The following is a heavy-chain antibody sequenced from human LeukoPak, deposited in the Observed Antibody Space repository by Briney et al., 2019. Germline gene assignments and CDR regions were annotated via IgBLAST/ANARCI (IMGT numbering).Heavy chain of an antibody. Sequence: PSETLSLTCIVSGGSISTYYWSWIRQPPGRGLEWIGYIYYSGSTSTSYDPSLKSRVTISLDTSQFSLKLSSVTAADTAVYYCARPAPGSSLASFDYWGQGTLVTVSS. CDR1: GGSISTYY. V-gene: IGHV4-59*01. CDR3: ARPAPGSSLASFDY. CDR2: IYYSGSTST. D-gene: IGHD1-26*01. J-gene: IGHJ4*02.